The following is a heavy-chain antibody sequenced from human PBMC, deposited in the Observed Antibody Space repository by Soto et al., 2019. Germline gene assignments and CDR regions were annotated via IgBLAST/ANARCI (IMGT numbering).Heavy chain of an antibody. J-gene: IGHJ6*03. CDR3: ARVGSFGSAWRWPWPASYYYMDV. CDR1: GYTFTTSE. D-gene: IGHD3-10*01. V-gene: IGHV1-8*01. Sequence: QVQLVQSGAEVKKPGASVKVSCKASGYTFTTSEINWVRQATGQGLEWMGWMNPNSGNTGFAQKFQGRVTMTRNTSISTAYMELSSLTSEDTAVYYCARVGSFGSAWRWPWPASYYYMDVWGKGTTVTVSS. CDR2: MNPNSGNT.